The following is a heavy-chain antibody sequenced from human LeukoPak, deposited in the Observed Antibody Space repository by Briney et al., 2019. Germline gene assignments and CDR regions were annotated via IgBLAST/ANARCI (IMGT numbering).Heavy chain of an antibody. Sequence: GGSLRLSCAASGFTFNDFGMSWVRQAPGQGLEWVAVISYDGSNKYYADSVKGRFTISRDNSKNTLYLQMNSLRAEDTAVYYCARGSEWLVRVGWFDPWGQGTLVTVSS. CDR3: ARGSEWLVRVGWFDP. V-gene: IGHV3-30*03. CDR2: ISYDGSNK. D-gene: IGHD6-19*01. J-gene: IGHJ5*02. CDR1: GFTFNDFG.